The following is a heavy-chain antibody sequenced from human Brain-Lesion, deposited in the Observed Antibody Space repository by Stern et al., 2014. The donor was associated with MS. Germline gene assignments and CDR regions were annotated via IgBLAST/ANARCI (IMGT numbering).Heavy chain of an antibody. V-gene: IGHV3-9*01. CDR2: IGWNSGTI. J-gene: IGHJ4*02. CDR1: GFTFDDHA. CDR3: ARDITGSSAYFAY. D-gene: IGHD1-14*01. Sequence: DGQLEESGGALAQPGRSRRLSCAAFGFTFDDHAMHWVRPAPGKGLEWVAGIGWNSGTIGYAASVKGRFSTSRDNAYSALYLQMNSLRPEDTAWYYCARDITGSSAYFAYWGQGARVTVSS.